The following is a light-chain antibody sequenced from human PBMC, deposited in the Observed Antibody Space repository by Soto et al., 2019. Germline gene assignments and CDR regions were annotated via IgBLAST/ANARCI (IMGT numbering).Light chain of an antibody. Sequence: HSALAQPAYGFGSPGQSITISCTGTSGDIGSYNRVSWYQQHPGKAPKLIIYEVTDRPSGVSNRFSGSKSGNTASLTISGLQAEDEAEYYCRSYTNINTRACVFGTGTKVTVL. CDR3: RSYTNINTRACV. CDR2: EVT. J-gene: IGLJ1*01. V-gene: IGLV2-14*01. CDR1: SGDIGSYNR.